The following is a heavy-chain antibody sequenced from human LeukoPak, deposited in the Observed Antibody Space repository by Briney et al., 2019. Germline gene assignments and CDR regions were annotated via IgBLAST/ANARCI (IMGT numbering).Heavy chain of an antibody. CDR1: GFTFNDYA. Sequence: PGGSLRLSCAASGFTFNDYAMHWIRQAPGKGLEWVSLISGDGLSTYYADSLKGRFTISRDNSKNTLYLQMNSLRAEDTAVYYCAKDSSRLGDLTVDYWGQGTLVTVSS. V-gene: IGHV3-43*02. CDR3: AKDSSRLGDLTVDY. D-gene: IGHD3-16*01. J-gene: IGHJ4*02. CDR2: ISGDGLST.